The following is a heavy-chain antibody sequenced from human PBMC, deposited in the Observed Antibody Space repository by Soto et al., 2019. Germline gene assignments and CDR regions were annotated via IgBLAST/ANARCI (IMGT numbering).Heavy chain of an antibody. CDR3: AREPPRAHYYFDY. J-gene: IGHJ4*02. CDR1: GYTSTSYD. D-gene: IGHD3-10*01. CDR2: MNPNSGNT. Sequence: QVQLVQSGAEVKKPGASVKVSCKASGYTSTSYDINWVRQAAGQGLEWMGWMNPNSGNTGYAQKFQGRVTMTRDTSKTTAYMELSSLRSEDTAVYYCAREPPRAHYYFDYWGQGTLVTVSS. V-gene: IGHV1-8*01.